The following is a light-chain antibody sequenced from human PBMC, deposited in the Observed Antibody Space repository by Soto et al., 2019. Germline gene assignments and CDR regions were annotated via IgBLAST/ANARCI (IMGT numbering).Light chain of an antibody. V-gene: IGKV3-11*01. CDR1: QSVSSY. Sequence: EIVLTQSPGTLSLSPGERATFSCRASQSVSSYLAWYQQKPGQAPRLLIYDASNRATGIPARFSGSGSGTDFTLTISSLEPEDFAVYYCQQRSNWPPYTFGQGTKVDIK. J-gene: IGKJ2*01. CDR2: DAS. CDR3: QQRSNWPPYT.